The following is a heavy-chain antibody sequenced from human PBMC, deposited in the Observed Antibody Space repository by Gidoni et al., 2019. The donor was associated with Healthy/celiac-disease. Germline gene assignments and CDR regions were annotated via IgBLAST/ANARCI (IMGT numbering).Heavy chain of an antibody. V-gene: IGHV1-46*01. CDR2: INPSGGST. Sequence: QVQLVQSGAEVKKPGASVKVSCKASGYTFTSSYMHWVRQAPGQGLEWMGIINPSGGSTSYEQKFQGRVTMTRDTSTSTVYMELSSLRSEDTAVYYCARDRYYYDSSGPSPPNAFDIWGQGTMVTVSS. CDR3: ARDRYYYDSSGPSPPNAFDI. CDR1: GYTFTSSY. D-gene: IGHD3-22*01. J-gene: IGHJ3*02.